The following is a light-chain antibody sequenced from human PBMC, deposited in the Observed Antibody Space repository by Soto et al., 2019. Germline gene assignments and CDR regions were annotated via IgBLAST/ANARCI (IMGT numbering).Light chain of an antibody. CDR3: SSYTSSSTVV. Sequence: QSALTQPASVSGSPGQSITISCTGSSDDVGSFNYVSWYQQHPGKAPKLMIYEVSNRPSGVSNRFSGSKSGNTASLTISGLQAEDEADYCCSSYTSSSTVVFGGGTKLTVL. CDR2: EVS. J-gene: IGLJ2*01. CDR1: SDDVGSFNY. V-gene: IGLV2-14*01.